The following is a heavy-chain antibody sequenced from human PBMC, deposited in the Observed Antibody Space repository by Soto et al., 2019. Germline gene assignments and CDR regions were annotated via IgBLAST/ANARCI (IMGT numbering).Heavy chain of an antibody. CDR1: GGSISSGDYY. J-gene: IGHJ4*02. D-gene: IGHD3-10*01. CDR3: ARLLWFGELQFDY. CDR2: IYYSGST. V-gene: IGHV4-30-4*01. Sequence: SETLSLTCTVSGGSISSGDYYWSWIRQPPGKGLEWIGYIYYSGSTYYNPSLKSRVTISVDTSKNQFSLKLSSVTAADTAVYYCARLLWFGELQFDYWGQGTLVTVS.